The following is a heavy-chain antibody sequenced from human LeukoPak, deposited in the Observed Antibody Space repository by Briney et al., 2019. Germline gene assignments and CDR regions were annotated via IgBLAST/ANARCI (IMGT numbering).Heavy chain of an antibody. J-gene: IGHJ4*02. CDR2: MNTKSGNT. CDR1: GYTFTSYD. V-gene: IGHV1-8*03. D-gene: IGHD3-22*01. Sequence: ASVKVSCKASGYTFTSYDINWVRQATGQGLEWMGWMNTKSGNTGHAQKFQGRVTITRDTSISTVYMELSSLSSEDTAVYFCARVDGSADYWGQGTLVTVSS. CDR3: ARVDGSADY.